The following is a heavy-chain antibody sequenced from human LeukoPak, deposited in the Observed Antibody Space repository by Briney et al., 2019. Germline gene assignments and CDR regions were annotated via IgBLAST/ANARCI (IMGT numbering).Heavy chain of an antibody. J-gene: IGHJ4*02. CDR1: GFTFSGSA. D-gene: IGHD2-2*01. CDR2: IRSKANSYAT. V-gene: IGHV3-73*01. CDR3: TRHGGYCSSTSCSTFDY. Sequence: SGGSLRLSCAASGFTFSGSAMHWVRQASGKGLEWVGRIRSKANSYATAYAASVKGRFTISRDDSKNTAYLQMNCLKTEDTAVYYCTRHGGYCSSTSCSTFDYWGQGTLVTVSS.